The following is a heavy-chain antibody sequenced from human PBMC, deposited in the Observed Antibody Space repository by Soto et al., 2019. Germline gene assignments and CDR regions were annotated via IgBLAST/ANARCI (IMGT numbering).Heavy chain of an antibody. V-gene: IGHV3-73*01. CDR1: GFTFSGSA. CDR3: TSRGGSFLAFDY. Sequence: EVQLVESGGGLVQPGGSLKLSCAASGFTFSGSAMHWVRQASGKGLEWVGRIRSKANSYATAYAASVKGRFTISRDDSKNTAYLQMNSLKTEDTAVYYCTSRGGSFLAFDYWGQGTLVTVSS. J-gene: IGHJ4*02. CDR2: IRSKANSYAT. D-gene: IGHD1-26*01.